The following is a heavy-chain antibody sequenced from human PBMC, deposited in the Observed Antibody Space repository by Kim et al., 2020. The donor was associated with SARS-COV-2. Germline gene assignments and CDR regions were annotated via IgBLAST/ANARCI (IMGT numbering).Heavy chain of an antibody. CDR1: GDSVSSNSAA. V-gene: IGHV6-1*01. CDR3: ARDLREWFGTAYNWFDP. Sequence: SQTLSLTCAISGDSVSSNSAAWNWIRQSPSRGLEWLGRTYYRSKWYNDYAVSVKSRITINPDTSKNQFSLQLNSVTPEDTAVYYCARDLREWFGTAYNWFDPWGPGTLVTVSS. D-gene: IGHD3-3*01. CDR2: TYYRSKWYN. J-gene: IGHJ5*02.